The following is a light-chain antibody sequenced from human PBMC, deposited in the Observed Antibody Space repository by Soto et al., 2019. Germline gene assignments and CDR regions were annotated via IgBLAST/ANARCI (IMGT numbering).Light chain of an antibody. V-gene: IGKV3-11*01. CDR2: YAS. CDR1: QDVSSY. Sequence: EIVLTQSPATLSLSPGERATLSCRASQDVSSYLAWYQQKPGQAPRLLIFYASNRATGIPARFSGSGSGTDFTLTISSLEPEDFAVYYCQQRGNWPLTFGQGTRLEIK. J-gene: IGKJ5*01. CDR3: QQRGNWPLT.